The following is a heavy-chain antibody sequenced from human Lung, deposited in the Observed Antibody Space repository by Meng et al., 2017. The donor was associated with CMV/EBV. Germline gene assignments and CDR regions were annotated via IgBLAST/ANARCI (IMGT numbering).Heavy chain of an antibody. CDR2: MNPHTGET. CDR3: ARGLGKGCSSIDCSVGKSDWFDP. D-gene: IGHD2-2*01. V-gene: IGHV1-8*01. CDR1: GYRFRPYD. J-gene: IGHJ5*02. Sequence: ASXXVSXKAFGYRFRPYDINWVRQAPGQGLEWVGWMNPHTGETGYPQKFQGRVTITRDTSINTAYMELRSLRSDDTGVYYCARGLGKGCSSIDCSVGKSDWFDPWGQGXLVTVSS.